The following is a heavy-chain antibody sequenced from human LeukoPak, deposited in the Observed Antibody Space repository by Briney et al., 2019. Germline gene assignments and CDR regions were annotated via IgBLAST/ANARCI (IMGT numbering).Heavy chain of an antibody. CDR3: ARARYDSSGYYSIFDN. Sequence: GGSLRLSCAASGFTVSSNYMNWVRQAPGKGLEWVSSITRSSIYIYYADSLKGRFTISRDNAKKSLYLQMNSLRAEDTAVYYCARARYDSSGYYSIFDNWGQGTLVTVSS. CDR1: GFTVSSNY. CDR2: ITRSSIYI. J-gene: IGHJ4*02. V-gene: IGHV3-21*01. D-gene: IGHD3-22*01.